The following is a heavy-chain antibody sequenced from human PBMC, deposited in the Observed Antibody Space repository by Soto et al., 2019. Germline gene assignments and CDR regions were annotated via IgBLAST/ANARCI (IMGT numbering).Heavy chain of an antibody. D-gene: IGHD5-18*01. Sequence: QVQLQESGPGLVKPSETLSLTCTVSGGSVSSGSYYWSWIRQPPGKGLEWIGYIYYSGSTNYNPSLKRRVTISVDTSKNQFSLKLGSVTAADTAVYYCASPLYSYGPMDVWGQGTTVTVSS. CDR2: IYYSGST. V-gene: IGHV4-61*01. CDR3: ASPLYSYGPMDV. J-gene: IGHJ6*02. CDR1: GGSVSSGSYY.